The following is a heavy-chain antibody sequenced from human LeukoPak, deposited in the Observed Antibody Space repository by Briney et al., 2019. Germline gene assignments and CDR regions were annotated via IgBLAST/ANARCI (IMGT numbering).Heavy chain of an antibody. CDR1: GYTFTYHY. Sequence: GSVKLSFKASGYTFTYHYIHLVRQAPGQGREWMGIINTSNGDTNYAQRFQGRVTMTRDTSTSTVYMELSSLDSEDTAVYYCARESDVGKDFDCWGQGTLFPVSS. D-gene: IGHD4-23*01. CDR2: INTSNGDT. CDR3: ARESDVGKDFDC. V-gene: IGHV1-46*01. J-gene: IGHJ4*02.